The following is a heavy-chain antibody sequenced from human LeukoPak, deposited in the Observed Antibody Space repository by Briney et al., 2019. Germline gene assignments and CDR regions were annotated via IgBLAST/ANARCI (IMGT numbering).Heavy chain of an antibody. Sequence: GASVKVSCKASGYTFTSYGISWVRQAPGQGLEWMGWISAYNGNTNYAQKLQGRVTMTTDTSTSTAYMELRSLRSDDTAVYYCARSRDQLGWLQPQVDALDYWGQGTLVTVSS. D-gene: IGHD5-24*01. CDR2: ISAYNGNT. V-gene: IGHV1-18*01. J-gene: IGHJ4*02. CDR3: ARSRDQLGWLQPQVDALDY. CDR1: GYTFTSYG.